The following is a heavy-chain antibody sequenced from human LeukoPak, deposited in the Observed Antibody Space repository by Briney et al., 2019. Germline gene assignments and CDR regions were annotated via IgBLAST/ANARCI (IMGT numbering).Heavy chain of an antibody. J-gene: IGHJ6*02. Sequence: GGSLRLSCAASGFTSSSYSMNWVRQAPGKGLEWVSSVSSSSSYIYYADSVKGRFTISRDNARNSLYLQMSSLRAEDTAVYYCATYTHWVAGDVWGQGTTVTVSS. CDR3: ATYTHWVAGDV. V-gene: IGHV3-21*01. CDR2: VSSSSSYI. CDR1: GFTSSSYS. D-gene: IGHD3-16*01.